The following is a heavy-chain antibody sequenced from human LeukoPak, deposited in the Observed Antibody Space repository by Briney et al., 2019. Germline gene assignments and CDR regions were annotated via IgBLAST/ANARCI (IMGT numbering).Heavy chain of an antibody. D-gene: IGHD3-10*01. CDR3: ASGTYYYGSGSYFDP. J-gene: IGHJ5*02. Sequence: SETLSLTCAVSGGSISSGGYSWSWIRQPPGKGLEWIGYIYHSGSTYYNPSLKSRVTISVDRSKNQFSLKLSSVTAADTAVYYCASGTYYYGSGSYFDPWGQGTLVTVSS. CDR1: GGSISSGGYS. V-gene: IGHV4-30-2*01. CDR2: IYHSGST.